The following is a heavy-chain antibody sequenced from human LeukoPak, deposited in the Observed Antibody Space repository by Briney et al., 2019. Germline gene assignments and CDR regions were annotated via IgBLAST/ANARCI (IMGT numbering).Heavy chain of an antibody. J-gene: IGHJ6*02. CDR1: GYTFTSYG. Sequence: ASVKASCKASGYTFTSYGISWVRQAPGQGLEWMGWISAYNGNTNYAQKLQGRVTMTTDTSTSTAYMELRSLRSDGTAVYYCARDGYCSGGSCYSYYYYGMDVWGQGTTVTVSS. CDR3: ARDGYCSGGSCYSYYYYGMDV. D-gene: IGHD2-15*01. CDR2: ISAYNGNT. V-gene: IGHV1-18*01.